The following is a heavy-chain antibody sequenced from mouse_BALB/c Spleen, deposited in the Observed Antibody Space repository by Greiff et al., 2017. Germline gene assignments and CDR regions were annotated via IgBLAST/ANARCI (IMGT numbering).Heavy chain of an antibody. CDR1: GFTFSSYG. D-gene: IGHD2-14*01. CDR2: ISSGGSYT. V-gene: IGHV5-6*01. CDR3: ARGGRYGIYAMDY. Sequence: EVQGVESGGDLVKPGGSLKLSCAASGFTFSSYGMSWVRQTPDKRLEWVATISSGGSYTYYPDSVKGRFTISRDNPKNTLFLQMTSLRSEDTAMYYCARGGRYGIYAMDYWGQGTSVTVSS. J-gene: IGHJ4*01.